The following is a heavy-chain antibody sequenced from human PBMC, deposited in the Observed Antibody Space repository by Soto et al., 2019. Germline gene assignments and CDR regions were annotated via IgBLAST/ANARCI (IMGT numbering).Heavy chain of an antibody. J-gene: IGHJ4*02. D-gene: IGHD3-22*01. CDR3: AKVKTQWYYYDSSGYYFDY. CDR2: ISGSGGST. Sequence: QLGGSLRLSCAASGFTFSSYAMSWVRQAPGKGLEWVSAISGSGGSTYYADSVKGRFTISRDNSKNTLYLQMNSLRAEDTAVYYCAKVKTQWYYYDSSGYYFDYWGQGTLVTVSS. CDR1: GFTFSSYA. V-gene: IGHV3-23*01.